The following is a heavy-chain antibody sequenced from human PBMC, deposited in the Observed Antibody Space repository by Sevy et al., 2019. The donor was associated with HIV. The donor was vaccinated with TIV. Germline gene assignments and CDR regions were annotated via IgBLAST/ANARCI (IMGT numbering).Heavy chain of an antibody. J-gene: IGHJ3*02. CDR2: LSGNGGST. CDR1: GFTFSSYA. D-gene: IGHD1-7*01. V-gene: IGHV3-23*01. Sequence: GGSLRLSCAASGFTFSSYAMSWVRQAPGKGLEWVSGLSGNGGSTNYGDSVKGRFALSRDNSKNTLYLQMNNLRAEDTAIYFCAKDRIWELGDAFDIWGQWTMVTVSS. CDR3: AKDRIWELGDAFDI.